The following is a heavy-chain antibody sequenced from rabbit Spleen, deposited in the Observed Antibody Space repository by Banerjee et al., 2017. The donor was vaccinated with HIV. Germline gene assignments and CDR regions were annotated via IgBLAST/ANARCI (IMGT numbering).Heavy chain of an antibody. CDR1: GFDFSRYY. CDR2: IDPIFGIA. CDR3: VREVAGKFNL. D-gene: IGHD4-1*01. J-gene: IGHJ4*01. V-gene: IGHV1S7*01. Sequence: QLKESGGGLVQPGGSLKLSYKASGFDFSRYYMCWVRQAPGKGLEWIGYIDPIFGIAVYANWVNGRFTISSHNAQNTLYLQLHSLTAADTATYFCVREVAGKFNLWGPGTLVTVS.